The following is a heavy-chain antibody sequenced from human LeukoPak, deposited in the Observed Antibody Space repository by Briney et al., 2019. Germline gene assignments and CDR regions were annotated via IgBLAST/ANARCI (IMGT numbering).Heavy chain of an antibody. J-gene: IGHJ4*02. CDR2: ISYSGNT. D-gene: IGHD1-1*01. V-gene: IGHV4-59*01. CDR1: GGSIRSYY. Sequence: SETLSLTCTVSGGSIRSYYWTWIRQPPGKGLEWIGYISYSGNTEYNPSLKGRVTISIDTSKNKFSLRLSSVTAADTAVYYCATTVGGPSDYWGQGTLVTVSS. CDR3: ATTVGGPSDY.